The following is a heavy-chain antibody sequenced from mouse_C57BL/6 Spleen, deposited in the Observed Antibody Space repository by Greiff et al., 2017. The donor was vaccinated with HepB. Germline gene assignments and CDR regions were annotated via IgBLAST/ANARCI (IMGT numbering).Heavy chain of an antibody. CDR1: GYTFTSYW. Sequence: VQLQQPGAELVKPGASVKLSCKASGYTFTSYWMHWVKQRPGQGLEWIGMVHPNSGSTNYNEKFKSKATLTVDKSSSTAYMQLSSLTSEDSAVYYCARMAAQATNYAMDYWGQGTSVTVSS. J-gene: IGHJ4*01. CDR3: ARMAAQATNYAMDY. V-gene: IGHV1-64*01. CDR2: VHPNSGST. D-gene: IGHD3-2*02.